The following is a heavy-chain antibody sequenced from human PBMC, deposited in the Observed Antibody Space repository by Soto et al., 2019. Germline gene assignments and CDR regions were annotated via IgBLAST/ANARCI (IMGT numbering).Heavy chain of an antibody. Sequence: GSGPTLVNPTQTLTLTCTFSGFSLSTSGMCVSWIRQPPGKALEWLARIDWDDDKYYSTSLKTRLTISKDTSKNQVVLTMTNMDPVDTATFYCSRQFGDFSRGWSTNYYYYYMDVWGKGTTVTVSS. D-gene: IGHD6-19*01. CDR2: IDWDDDK. V-gene: IGHV2-70*11. J-gene: IGHJ6*03. CDR1: GFSLSTSGMC. CDR3: SRQFGDFSRGWSTNYYYYYMDV.